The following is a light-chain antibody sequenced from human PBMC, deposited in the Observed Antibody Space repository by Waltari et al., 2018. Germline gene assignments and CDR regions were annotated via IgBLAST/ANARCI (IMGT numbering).Light chain of an antibody. CDR1: NIGSKS. J-gene: IGLJ1*01. V-gene: IGLV3-21*02. Sequence: SYVLTQPPSVSVAPGQTARITCGGNNIGSKSVHWYQQKPGQAPVLVVYDNSDRPSGFPGRFSGSDTGNTATLTISRVEAGDEADYYCQVWDITSDHFVFGTGTKVTVL. CDR3: QVWDITSDHFV. CDR2: DNS.